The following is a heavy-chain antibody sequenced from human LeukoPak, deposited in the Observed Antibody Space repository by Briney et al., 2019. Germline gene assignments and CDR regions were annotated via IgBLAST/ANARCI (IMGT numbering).Heavy chain of an antibody. V-gene: IGHV4-39*07. CDR1: GDSIGSSSFY. CDR2: LYYSANT. J-gene: IGHJ4*02. CDR3: AREGVKNYYDTSRIES. D-gene: IGHD3-22*01. Sequence: PSETLSLTCTVSGDSIGSSSFYWAWIRQSPGKGLEWIGSLYYSANTYYNPSLKSRVTISVDTSKNQVSLRLTSVTAADTAVYYCAREGVKNYYDTSRIESWGQGTLVTVSS.